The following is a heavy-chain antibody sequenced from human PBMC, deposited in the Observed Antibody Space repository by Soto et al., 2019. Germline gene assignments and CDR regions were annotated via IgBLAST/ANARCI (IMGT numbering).Heavy chain of an antibody. J-gene: IGHJ6*02. CDR3: ARGGCGGDCYSPNYYYGMDV. CDR1: GGSISSYY. D-gene: IGHD2-21*02. V-gene: IGHV4-59*01. CDR2: IYYGGST. Sequence: PSETLSLTCTVSGGSISSYYWSWIRQPPGKGLEWIGYIYYGGSTNYNPSLKSRVTISVDTSKNQFSLKLSSVTAADTAVYYFARGGCGGDCYSPNYYYGMDVWGQGTTVTVSS.